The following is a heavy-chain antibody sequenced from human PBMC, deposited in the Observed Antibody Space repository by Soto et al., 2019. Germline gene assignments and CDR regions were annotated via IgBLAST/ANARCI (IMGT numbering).Heavy chain of an antibody. CDR1: GYTFTNYW. V-gene: IGHV5-51*01. CDR3: AASIFYYGMDV. J-gene: IGHJ6*02. Sequence: GESLKISCKGSGYTFTNYWIGWVRQMPGKGLEWMGIIYPGDSNTKYNPSFQGQVTISADKSITTTYLQWSSLKASDTAIYYCAASIFYYGMDVWGQGTTVTVSS. CDR2: IYPGDSNT.